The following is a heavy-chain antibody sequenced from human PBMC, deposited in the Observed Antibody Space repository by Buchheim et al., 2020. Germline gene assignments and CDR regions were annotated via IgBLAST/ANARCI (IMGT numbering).Heavy chain of an antibody. CDR3: ASAPRNSYYYYGMDV. J-gene: IGHJ6*02. V-gene: IGHV4-34*01. CDR2: VDHGGST. Sequence: QVQLQQWGAGLLKPSETLSLTCAVYGASFSGYYWSWIRQPPGKGLEWIGEVDHGGSTYYNPSLKSRVTISLDTSKNQFSRRLSSVTAADTAVYYCASAPRNSYYYYGMDVWGQGTT. D-gene: IGHD2/OR15-2a*01. CDR1: GASFSGYY.